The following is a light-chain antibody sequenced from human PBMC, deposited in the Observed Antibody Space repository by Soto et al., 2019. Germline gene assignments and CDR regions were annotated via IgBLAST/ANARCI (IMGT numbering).Light chain of an antibody. CDR2: HNN. Sequence: QSVLTQPPSVSAPPGQKVTISCSGSSSNIGNNYVSWYQQLPGTAPKLLIYHNNKRPSGIPDRFSGSKSGTSATLGITGLQTGDEADYYCGTWDSSLSAGVFGGGTKLTVL. CDR3: GTWDSSLSAGV. V-gene: IGLV1-51*01. J-gene: IGLJ2*01. CDR1: SSNIGNNY.